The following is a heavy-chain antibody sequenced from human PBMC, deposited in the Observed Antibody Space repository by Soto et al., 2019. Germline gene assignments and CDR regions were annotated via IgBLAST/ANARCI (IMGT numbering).Heavy chain of an antibody. D-gene: IGHD3-3*01. Sequence: SVKVSCKASGGTFSSYAISWVRRAPGQGLEWMGGIIPIFGTANYAQKFQGRVTITADKSTSTAYMELSSLRSEDTAVYYCATTNNLRYYDFWSGPLDYWGQGTLVTVSS. V-gene: IGHV1-69*06. CDR3: ATTNNLRYYDFWSGPLDY. CDR1: GGTFSSYA. CDR2: IIPIFGTA. J-gene: IGHJ4*02.